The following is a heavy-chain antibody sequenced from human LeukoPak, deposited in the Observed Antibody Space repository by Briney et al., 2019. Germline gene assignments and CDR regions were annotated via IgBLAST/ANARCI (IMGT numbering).Heavy chain of an antibody. CDR3: AREEFDILTGYYQY. V-gene: IGHV4-34*01. J-gene: IGHJ4*02. Sequence: PSETLSLTCAVYGGSFSGYYCRWIRQPPGKGLEWIGEINHSGSTNYNPSLKSRVTISVDTSKNQFSLKLSSVTAADTAVYYCAREEFDILTGYYQYWGQGTLVTVSS. CDR1: GGSFSGYY. D-gene: IGHD3-9*01. CDR2: INHSGST.